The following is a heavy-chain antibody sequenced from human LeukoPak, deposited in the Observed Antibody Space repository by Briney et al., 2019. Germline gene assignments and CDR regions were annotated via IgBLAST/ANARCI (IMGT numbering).Heavy chain of an antibody. CDR3: AREDRMAAADY. D-gene: IGHD6-13*01. CDR2: IYTSGTT. Sequence: PSETLSLTCTISGGSISSYYWSWIRQPAGKGLEWIGHIYTSGTTNYNPSLKSRVTMSVDTSKNQFSLKLSSVTAADTAVYYCAREDRMAAADYWGQGTLVTVSP. V-gene: IGHV4-4*07. CDR1: GGSISSYY. J-gene: IGHJ4*02.